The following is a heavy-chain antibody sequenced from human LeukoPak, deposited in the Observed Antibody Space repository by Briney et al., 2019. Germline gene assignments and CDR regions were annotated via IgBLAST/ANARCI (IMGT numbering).Heavy chain of an antibody. J-gene: IGHJ6*02. CDR3: ARAADSGTHYYGMDV. V-gene: IGHV4-59*01. CDR2: IYYSGST. Sequence: SETLSLTCTVSGGSISSYYWSWIRQPPGKGLKWIGYIYYSGSTNYNPSLKSRVTISVDTSKNQFSLKLSSVTAADTAVYYCARAADSGTHYYGMDVWGQGTTVTVSS. D-gene: IGHD1-26*01. CDR1: GGSISSYY.